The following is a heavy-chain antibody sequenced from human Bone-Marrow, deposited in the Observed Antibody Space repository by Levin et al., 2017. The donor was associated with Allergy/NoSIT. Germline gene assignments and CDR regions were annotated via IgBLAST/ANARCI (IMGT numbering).Heavy chain of an antibody. V-gene: IGHV2-5*02. CDR2: IFWDDKK. J-gene: IGHJ5*01. D-gene: IGHD2-15*01. CDR1: GFSLKSRGEG. CDR3: AHARMGMVSAALLYTQWRTPWFDS. Sequence: ESGPTLVKPTQTLTVTCSFSGFSLKSRGEGVGWLRPPPGKAPEWLAVIFWDDKKRYNPSLTTGVSVTMGTSENQVVLTVSGMDPGDTAADDGAHARMGMVSAALLYTQWRTPWFDSWGQGIMVTVSS.